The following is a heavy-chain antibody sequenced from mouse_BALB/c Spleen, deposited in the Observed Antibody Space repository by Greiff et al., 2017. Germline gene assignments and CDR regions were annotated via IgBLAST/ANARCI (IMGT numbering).Heavy chain of an antibody. V-gene: IGHV5-6-3*01. Sequence: EVKLVESGGGLVKPGGSLKLSCAASGFTFSSYGMSWVRQTPDKRLELVATINSNGGSTYYPDSVKGRFTISRDNAKNTLYLQMSSLKSEDTAMYYCARHRYNYAMDYWGQGTSVTVSS. CDR1: GFTFSSYG. J-gene: IGHJ4*01. D-gene: IGHD2-14*01. CDR2: INSNGGST. CDR3: ARHRYNYAMDY.